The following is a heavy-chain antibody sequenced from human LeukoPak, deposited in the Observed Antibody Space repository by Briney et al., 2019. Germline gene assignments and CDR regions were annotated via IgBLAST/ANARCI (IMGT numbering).Heavy chain of an antibody. CDR3: ARTHQGVTKDFDY. D-gene: IGHD4-17*01. J-gene: IGHJ4*02. Sequence: EGSLRLSCAASGFTFSSNSMNWVRQAPGKGLEWVSSISSSSNIYYADSLKGRFTISRDNAKNSLYLQMNSLRAEDTAVYYCARTHQGVTKDFDYWGQGTLVTVSS. V-gene: IGHV3-21*01. CDR1: GFTFSSNS. CDR2: ISSSSNI.